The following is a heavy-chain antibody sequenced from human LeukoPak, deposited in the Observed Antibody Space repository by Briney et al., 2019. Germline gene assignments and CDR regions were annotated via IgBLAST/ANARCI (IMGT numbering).Heavy chain of an antibody. D-gene: IGHD6-6*01. J-gene: IGHJ4*02. CDR2: ISPNSGGT. Sequence: ASVKVSCKASGYTFTGYYIHWVRQAPGQGLEWTGWISPNSGGTNFAQKFQGRVTMTRDTSISTAYMELSRLRSDDTAVYYCAVTVAARRSYCFDYWGQGTLVTVSS. CDR1: GYTFTGYY. CDR3: AVTVAARRSYCFDY. V-gene: IGHV1-2*02.